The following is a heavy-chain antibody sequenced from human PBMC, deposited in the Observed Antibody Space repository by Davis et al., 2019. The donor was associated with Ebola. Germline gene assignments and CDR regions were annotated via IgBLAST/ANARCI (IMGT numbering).Heavy chain of an antibody. D-gene: IGHD5-12*01. Sequence: SVQVSCKASGGTFSSYAISRVRQAPGQGLEWMGGIIPILGIANYAQKFQGRVTITADKSTSTAYMELSSLRSEDTAVYYCARDGYSGYDRQDYWGQGTLVTVSS. J-gene: IGHJ4*02. V-gene: IGHV1-69*10. CDR2: IIPILGIA. CDR1: GGTFSSYA. CDR3: ARDGYSGYDRQDY.